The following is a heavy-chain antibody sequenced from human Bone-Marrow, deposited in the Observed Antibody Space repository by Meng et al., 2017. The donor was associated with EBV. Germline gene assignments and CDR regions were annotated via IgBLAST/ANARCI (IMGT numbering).Heavy chain of an antibody. D-gene: IGHD3-10*01. Sequence: EQLVQSGADVKKPGAEVKVSCKTSGYTFTNYDINWVRQAPGQGLEWMGWMNPNRGNTAYAQKFQGRVTMTRNTSINTAYMELRSLTSEDTAVYYCASESGRGFTPDYWGRGTLVTVSS. V-gene: IGHV1-8*01. J-gene: IGHJ4*02. CDR2: MNPNRGNT. CDR1: GYTFTNYD. CDR3: ASESGRGFTPDY.